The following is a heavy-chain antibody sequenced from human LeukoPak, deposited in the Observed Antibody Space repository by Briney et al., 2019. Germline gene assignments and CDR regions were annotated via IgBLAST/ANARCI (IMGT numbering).Heavy chain of an antibody. J-gene: IGHJ3*02. V-gene: IGHV3-48*03. CDR3: TKVFYGGNSRDGFDI. D-gene: IGHD4-23*01. CDR1: GFTFSSYE. Sequence: GGSLILSCVASGFTFSSYEMNWVRQAPGKGLEWVSYITSSGSTTYYADSVKGRFTISRDNAKNSLYLQMNSLRAEDTAVYYCTKVFYGGNSRDGFDIWGQGTMVTVSS. CDR2: ITSSGSTT.